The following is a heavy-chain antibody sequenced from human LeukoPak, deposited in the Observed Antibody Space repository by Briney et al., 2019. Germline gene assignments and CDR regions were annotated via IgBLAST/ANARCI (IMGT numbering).Heavy chain of an antibody. Sequence: ASVKVSCKASGYTFTSYGINWVRQAPGQGLQWLGWISASNGNTNYAQKFRDRVTMSTDTSTGTAYLDVRSLTSDDTAVYYCARDHSNWNYAPDFWGQGTLVIVSS. CDR3: ARDHSNWNYAPDF. J-gene: IGHJ4*02. D-gene: IGHD1-7*01. CDR2: ISASNGNT. CDR1: GYTFTSYG. V-gene: IGHV1-18*01.